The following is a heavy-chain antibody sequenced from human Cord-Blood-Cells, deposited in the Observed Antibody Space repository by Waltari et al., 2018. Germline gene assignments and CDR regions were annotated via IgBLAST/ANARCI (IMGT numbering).Heavy chain of an antibody. CDR3: ARVVYCSGGSCYSGWFDP. CDR2: INNSGST. CDR1: GGSFRGYY. J-gene: IGHJ5*02. V-gene: IGHV4-34*01. D-gene: IGHD2-15*01. Sequence: QVQLQQWGAGLLKPSETLSLTCAVYGGSFRGYYWSWIRQPPGKGLEWIGEINNSGSTNYNPSLKSRVTISVDTSKNQFSLKLSSVTAADTAVYYCARVVYCSGGSCYSGWFDPWGQGTLVTVSS.